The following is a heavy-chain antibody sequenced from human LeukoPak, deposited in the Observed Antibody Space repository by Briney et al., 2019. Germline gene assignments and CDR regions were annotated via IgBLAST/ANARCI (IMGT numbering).Heavy chain of an antibody. J-gene: IGHJ4*02. V-gene: IGHV4-39*07. CDR3: ASFAVAGIED. D-gene: IGHD6-19*01. CDR2: IYHSGST. Sequence: SETLSLTCTVSGGSISSGGYYWSWIRQPPGKGLEWIGEIYHSGSTNYNPSLKSRVTISVDKSKNQFSLKLSSVTAADTAVYYCASFAVAGIEDWGQGTLVTVSS. CDR1: GGSISSGGYY.